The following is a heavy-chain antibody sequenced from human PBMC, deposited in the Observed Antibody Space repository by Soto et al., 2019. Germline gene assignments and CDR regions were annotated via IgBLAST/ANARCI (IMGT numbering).Heavy chain of an antibody. J-gene: IGHJ4*02. Sequence: SETLSLTCTVSGASIISSNYYWGWVRQPPGKGLEWIGNIYYSGTTYYNPSLKSRVTLSVDTPKNQFSLKLSSVTAADTAVYYCARRNYDSSGYYFDSWGQGTLVTVS. D-gene: IGHD3-22*01. CDR1: GASIISSNYY. V-gene: IGHV4-39*01. CDR3: ARRNYDSSGYYFDS. CDR2: IYYSGTT.